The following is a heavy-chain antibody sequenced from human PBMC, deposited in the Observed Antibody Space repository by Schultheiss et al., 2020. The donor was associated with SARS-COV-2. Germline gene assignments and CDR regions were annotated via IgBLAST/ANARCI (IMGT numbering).Heavy chain of an antibody. CDR2: IYYSGST. CDR1: GGSISSYY. Sequence: SETLSLTCTVSGGSISSYYWSWIRQPPGKGLEWIGYIYYSGSTNYNPSLKSRVTISVDTSKNQFSLKLSSVTAADTAVYYCAREGDSSGWYRVEYWGQGTLVTVSS. J-gene: IGHJ4*02. CDR3: AREGDSSGWYRVEY. D-gene: IGHD6-19*01. V-gene: IGHV4-59*01.